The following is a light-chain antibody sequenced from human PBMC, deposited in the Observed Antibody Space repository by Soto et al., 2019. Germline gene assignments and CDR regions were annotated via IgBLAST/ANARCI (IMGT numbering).Light chain of an antibody. V-gene: IGLV2-14*01. CDR3: SSFSTSDTLEV. CDR2: EVT. J-gene: IGLJ1*01. Sequence: QSVLTQPASVSGSPGQSITISCTGTSGDVGGYNYVSWYQQYPGKVPRLIIYEVTYRPSGVSNRFSGSKSGNTASLTISGLRAEDQADYYCSSFSTSDTLEVFGSGTKVTVL. CDR1: SGDVGGYNY.